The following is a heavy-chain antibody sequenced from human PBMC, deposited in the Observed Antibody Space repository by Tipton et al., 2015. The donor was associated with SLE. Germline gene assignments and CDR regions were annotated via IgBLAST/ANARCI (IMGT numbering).Heavy chain of an antibody. CDR1: GGSISSGGYY. Sequence: TLSLTCTVSGGSISSGGYYWSWIRQNPGKGLEWIGYIYYSGSTNYNPSLKSRVTISVDTSKNQFSLKLTSVTAADTAVYYCGRGGGFCDFWGQGSLVTVSS. CDR3: GRGGGFCDF. J-gene: IGHJ4*02. D-gene: IGHD4-23*01. V-gene: IGHV4-61*08. CDR2: IYYSGST.